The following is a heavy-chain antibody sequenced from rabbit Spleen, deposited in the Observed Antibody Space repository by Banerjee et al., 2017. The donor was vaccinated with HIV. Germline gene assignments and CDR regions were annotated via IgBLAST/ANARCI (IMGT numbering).Heavy chain of an antibody. D-gene: IGHD4-1*01. CDR3: ARDLAGIIGWNFNL. V-gene: IGHV1S40*01. CDR2: IAGSSSGFT. Sequence: QSLEESGGDLVKPGASLTLTCTASGVSFTSNYYMCWVRQAPGKGLEWIACIAGSSSGFTYSATWAKDPCTISKTSSTTVTLQMTSLTAADTATYFCARDLAGIIGWNFNLWGQGTLVTVS. J-gene: IGHJ4*01. CDR1: GVSFTSNYY.